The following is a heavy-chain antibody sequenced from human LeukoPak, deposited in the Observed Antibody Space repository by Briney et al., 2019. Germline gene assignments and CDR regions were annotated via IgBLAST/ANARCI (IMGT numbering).Heavy chain of an antibody. V-gene: IGHV1-69*05. CDR3: ASHVDTTMVRVYYYYYLDV. J-gene: IGHJ6*03. CDR1: GGTFSSYA. Sequence: ASVKVSCKASGGTFSSYAISWVRQAPGQGLEWMGGIIPIFGTANYAQKFQGRLTITTDESTSTVYMELSSLRPEDTAVYYCASHVDTTMVRVYYYYYLDVWGTGTTVIVSS. D-gene: IGHD5-18*01. CDR2: IIPIFGTA.